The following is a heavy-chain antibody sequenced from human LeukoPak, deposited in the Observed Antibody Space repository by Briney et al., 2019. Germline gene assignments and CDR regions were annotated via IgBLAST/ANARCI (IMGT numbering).Heavy chain of an antibody. D-gene: IGHD5-24*01. CDR2: ISVYNGNT. CDR3: ARDGDGYNYADY. J-gene: IGHJ4*02. CDR1: GYTFTSYD. Sequence: ASVKVSCKASGYTFTSYDINWVRQAPGQGLEWMGWISVYNGNTNYAQKLQGRVTMTTDTSTSTAYMELRSLRSDDTAVYYCARDGDGYNYADYWGQGTLVTVSS. V-gene: IGHV1-18*01.